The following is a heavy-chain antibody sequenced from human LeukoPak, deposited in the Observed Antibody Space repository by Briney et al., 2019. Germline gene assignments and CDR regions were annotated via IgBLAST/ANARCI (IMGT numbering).Heavy chain of an antibody. J-gene: IGHJ5*02. CDR1: GGSISSYY. D-gene: IGHD3-3*01. CDR3: ARAPVTYDFWSGYNWFDP. Sequence: SETLSLTCTVSGGSISSYYWSWIRQPPGKGLEWIGSIYYSGSTYYNPSLKSRVTISVDTSKNQFSLKLSSVTAADTAVYYCARAPVTYDFWSGYNWFDPWGQGTLVTVSS. V-gene: IGHV4-59*12. CDR2: IYYSGST.